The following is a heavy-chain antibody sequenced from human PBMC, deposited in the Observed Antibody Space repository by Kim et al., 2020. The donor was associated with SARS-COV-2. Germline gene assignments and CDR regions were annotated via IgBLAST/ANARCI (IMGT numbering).Heavy chain of an antibody. J-gene: IGHJ5*02. Sequence: SETLSLTCTVSGGSISSYYWSWIRQPPGKGLEWIGYIYYSGSTNYNPSLKSRVTISVDTSKNQFSLKLSSVTAADTAVYYCVRHEAPGDSGSYSDDYWFDPWGQGTLVTVSS. D-gene: IGHD1-26*01. CDR1: GGSISSYY. CDR2: IYYSGST. V-gene: IGHV4-59*08. CDR3: VRHEAPGDSGSYSDDYWFDP.